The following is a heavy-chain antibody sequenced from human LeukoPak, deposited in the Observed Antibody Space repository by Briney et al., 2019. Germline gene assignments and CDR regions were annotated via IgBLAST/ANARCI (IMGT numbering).Heavy chain of an antibody. J-gene: IGHJ3*02. D-gene: IGHD3-22*01. CDR3: ARDSYYYDSSGSGHDAFDI. CDR1: GGSISSGSYY. Sequence: KPSETLSLTCTVSGGSISSGSYYWSWIRQPAGKGLEWIGRIYTSGSTNYNPSLKSRVTISVDTSKNQFSLKLSSVTAADTAVYYCARDSYYYDSSGSGHDAFDIWGQGTMVTVSS. V-gene: IGHV4-61*02. CDR2: IYTSGST.